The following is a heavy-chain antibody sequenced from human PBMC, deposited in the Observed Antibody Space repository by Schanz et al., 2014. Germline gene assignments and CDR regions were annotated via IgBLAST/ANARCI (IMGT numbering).Heavy chain of an antibody. D-gene: IGHD5-12*01. CDR3: AKDLNRVATAPQS. CDR2: IKQDGSEK. J-gene: IGHJ5*02. Sequence: EVQLLESGGGLVQPGGSLRLSCAASGFTFSNYWMSWVRQAPGKGLEWVANIKQDGSEKYYVDSVKGRFTVSRDNSKNTVYLQMNSLRDEDTALYYCAKDLNRVATAPQSWGQGTLVTVSS. V-gene: IGHV3-7*03. CDR1: GFTFSNYW.